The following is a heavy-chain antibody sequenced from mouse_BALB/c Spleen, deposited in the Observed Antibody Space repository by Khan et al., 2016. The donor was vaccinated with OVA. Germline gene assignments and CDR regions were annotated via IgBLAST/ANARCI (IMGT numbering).Heavy chain of an antibody. V-gene: IGHV1-84*02. CDR2: IHPGSANT. CDR1: GHTFTAYY. CDR3: AGGFDY. Sequence: MQLLESGPELVKPGASVKMSCKASGHTFTAYYINWVKQTPGQGLQWIGWIHPGSANTKYNERFKGKATLTVDTSSSTAYMQLSSLTSEDSAVYFCAGGFDYWGHGTTLTVSS. J-gene: IGHJ2*01.